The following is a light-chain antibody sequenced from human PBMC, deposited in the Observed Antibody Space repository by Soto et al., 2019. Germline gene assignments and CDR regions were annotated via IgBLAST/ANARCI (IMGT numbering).Light chain of an antibody. Sequence: QSLLTQPHSVSAAPRQQVTISCSGSSSNIGNNYVSWYQQLPGTAPKLLIYDNNKRPSGIPDRFSSSKSGTSATLGITGLQTGDEADYYCGTWDNSLRAGLFGTGSKVTVL. V-gene: IGLV1-51*01. CDR2: DNN. CDR1: SSNIGNNY. CDR3: GTWDNSLRAGL. J-gene: IGLJ1*01.